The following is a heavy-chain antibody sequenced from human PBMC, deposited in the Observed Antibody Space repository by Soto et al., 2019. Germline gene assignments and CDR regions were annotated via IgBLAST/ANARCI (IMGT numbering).Heavy chain of an antibody. CDR2: IKSKTDGGTT. Sequence: EVQLVESGGGLVKPGGSLRLSCAASGFTFSNAWMSWVRQAPGKGLEWVGRIKSKTDGGTTVYAAPVKGRFTISRDDSKNTLYLQMNSLKTEDTAVYYCTTDRLLWFGELSMDAFDIWGQGTMVTVSS. V-gene: IGHV3-15*01. D-gene: IGHD3-10*01. J-gene: IGHJ3*02. CDR1: GFTFSNAW. CDR3: TTDRLLWFGELSMDAFDI.